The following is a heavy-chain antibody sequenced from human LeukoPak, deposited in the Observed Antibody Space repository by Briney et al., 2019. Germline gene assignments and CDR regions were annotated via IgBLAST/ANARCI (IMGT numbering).Heavy chain of an antibody. CDR3: SRGQGCAY. D-gene: IGHD2-8*01. J-gene: IGHJ4*02. CDR2: MNQDGSEQ. Sequence: GGSLRLSCAASGFDFDNYWMTWVRKVPGKGLEWVANMNQDGSEQYYVDSVKGRFTISRDNGKKSLYLQMNSLRAEDTAVYYCSRGQGCAYWGQGTLVTVSS. CDR1: GFDFDNYW. V-gene: IGHV3-7*04.